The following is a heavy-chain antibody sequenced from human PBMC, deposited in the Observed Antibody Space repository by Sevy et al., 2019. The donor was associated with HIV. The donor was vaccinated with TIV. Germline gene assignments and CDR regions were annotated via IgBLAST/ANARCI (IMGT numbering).Heavy chain of an antibody. D-gene: IGHD6-13*01. CDR2: ISYDGSSK. V-gene: IGHV3-30-3*01. J-gene: IGHJ4*02. CDR1: GFTFSSYA. CDR3: ARDGTRGSSWYLGRYY. Sequence: GGSLRLSCAASGFTFSSYAMHWVRQAPGKGLEWVAVISYDGSSKYYEDSVKGGFTISRDNSKNTLYLQMNSLRAEDTAVYYCARDGTRGSSWYLGRYYWGQGTLVTVSS.